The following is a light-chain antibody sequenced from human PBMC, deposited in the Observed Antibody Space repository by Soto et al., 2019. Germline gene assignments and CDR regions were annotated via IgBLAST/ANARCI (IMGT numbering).Light chain of an antibody. V-gene: IGKV3-15*01. CDR1: QSVSSN. Sequence: ERVMTQSPATLSVSPGERATLSCRASQSVSSNLAWYQQKPGQAPRLLIYGASTRATGIPARFSGSGSGTEFTLTISSLQSEDFATYYCQQLNSYPLTFGQGTRLEIK. CDR2: GAS. CDR3: QQLNSYPLT. J-gene: IGKJ5*01.